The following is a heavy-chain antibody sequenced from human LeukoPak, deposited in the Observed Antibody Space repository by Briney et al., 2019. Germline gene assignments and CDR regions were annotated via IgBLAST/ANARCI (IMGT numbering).Heavy chain of an antibody. D-gene: IGHD3-9*01. CDR3: AKVRYFGPSAFDI. V-gene: IGHV3-30*18. J-gene: IGHJ3*02. CDR1: GFTFRSYG. Sequence: SGGSLRLSCAASGFTFRSYGMHWVRQAPGKGLEWVAVISHDGSNKYYADSVKGRFTISRDNSKNTLYLQMNSLRAEDTAVYYCAKVRYFGPSAFDIWGQGTMVTVSS. CDR2: ISHDGSNK.